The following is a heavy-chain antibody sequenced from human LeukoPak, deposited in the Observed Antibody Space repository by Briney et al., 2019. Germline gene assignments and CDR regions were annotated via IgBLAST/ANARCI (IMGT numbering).Heavy chain of an antibody. CDR3: ARGLGSYPEIPLDY. CDR1: GYTFTSYG. V-gene: IGHV1-18*01. CDR2: ISAYNGNT. Sequence: ASVKVSCKASGYTFTSYGISWVRQAPGQGLEWVGWISAYNGNTNYAQKYQGRVTMTTDTSTSTAYMELRSLRSDDTAVYYCARGLGSYPEIPLDYWGQGTLVTVSS. J-gene: IGHJ4*02. D-gene: IGHD3-16*02.